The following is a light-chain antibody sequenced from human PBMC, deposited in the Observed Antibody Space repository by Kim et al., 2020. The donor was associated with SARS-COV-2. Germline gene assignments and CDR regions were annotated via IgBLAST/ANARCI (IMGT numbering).Light chain of an antibody. CDR1: QSVNNYY. Sequence: SPGERATLSWRASQSVNNYYLAWYQHRPGQATRLLIYGASSRATGIPDMFSARGSGTDFTLTISRLEPEDFAVYYCQQYGSSPWTFGQGTKVDIK. CDR3: QQYGSSPWT. J-gene: IGKJ1*01. V-gene: IGKV3-20*01. CDR2: GAS.